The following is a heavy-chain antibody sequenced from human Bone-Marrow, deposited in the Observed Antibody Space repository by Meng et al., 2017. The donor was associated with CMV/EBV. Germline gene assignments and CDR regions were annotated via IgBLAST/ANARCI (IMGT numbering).Heavy chain of an antibody. V-gene: IGHV4-38-2*02. J-gene: IGHJ4*02. CDR2: IYHSGST. CDR3: ARERRYSHDY. Sequence: SETLSLTCTVSGYSISSGYYWGWIRQPPGKGLEWIGSIYHSGSTYYNPSLKSRVTISVDTSKNQFSLKLSSVTAADTAVYYCARERRYSHDYWGQGPLVTVSS. CDR1: GYSISSGYY. D-gene: IGHD5-18*01.